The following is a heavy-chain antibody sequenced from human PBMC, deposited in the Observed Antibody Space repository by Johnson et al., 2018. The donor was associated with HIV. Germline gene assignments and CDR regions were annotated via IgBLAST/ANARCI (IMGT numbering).Heavy chain of an antibody. D-gene: IGHD4-17*01. Sequence: VQLVESGGGLVQPGGSLRLSCAASGFTFSSYWMHWVRQVPRKGLVWVSRINSDGSDTIYVDSVKGRFTISRDNSKNTLYLQMNSLRTEDTAVYYCTRPGDYDAFDIWGQGTMVIVSS. J-gene: IGHJ3*02. V-gene: IGHV3-74*01. CDR2: INSDGSDT. CDR3: TRPGDYDAFDI. CDR1: GFTFSSYW.